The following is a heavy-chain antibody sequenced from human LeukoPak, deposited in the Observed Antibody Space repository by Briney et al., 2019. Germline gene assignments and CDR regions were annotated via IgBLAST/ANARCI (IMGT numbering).Heavy chain of an antibody. Sequence: GGSLRLSCAVSGFTFSDHYMSWIRQAPGKGLEWVSYISTTSTYTEYADSVKGRFTISRDNARNSLYLQMNSLRGEDTAVYYCTRGHYGLDVWGQGTTVTVSS. V-gene: IGHV3-11*05. CDR1: GFTFSDHY. CDR3: TRGHYGLDV. CDR2: ISTTSTYT. J-gene: IGHJ6*02.